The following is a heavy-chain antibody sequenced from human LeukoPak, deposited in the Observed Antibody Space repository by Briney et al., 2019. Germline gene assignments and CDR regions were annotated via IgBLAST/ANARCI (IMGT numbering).Heavy chain of an antibody. V-gene: IGHV1-18*01. CDR1: GYTFTSYG. CDR3: ARDQPIAYFGCSGGSCYGGGIDY. CDR2: ISAYNGNT. Sequence: ASVKVSCKASGYTFTSYGISWVRQAPGQGLEWMGWISAYNGNTNYGQKLQGRVTMTTDTSTSTAYMELRSLRSDDTAVYYCARDQPIAYFGCSGGSCYGGGIDYWGQGTLVTVSS. J-gene: IGHJ4*02. D-gene: IGHD2-15*01.